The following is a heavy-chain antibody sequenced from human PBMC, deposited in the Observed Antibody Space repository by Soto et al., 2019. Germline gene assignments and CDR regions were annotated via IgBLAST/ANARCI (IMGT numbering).Heavy chain of an antibody. CDR1: GFTFSTYW. D-gene: IGHD2-2*01. CDR3: VRGCGRSSCPYYFDY. CDR2: IKQDGSEK. V-gene: IGHV3-7*01. Sequence: GGSLRLSCAASGFTFSTYWMSWLRQAPGKGLKWVATIKQDGSEKYHVDSVKGRFTISRDNAKESLYLEMNSLRAEDTAVYFCVRGCGRSSCPYYFDYWGQGSLVTVSS. J-gene: IGHJ4*02.